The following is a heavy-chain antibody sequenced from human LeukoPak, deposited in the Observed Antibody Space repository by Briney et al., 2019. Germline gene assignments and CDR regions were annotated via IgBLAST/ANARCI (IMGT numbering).Heavy chain of an antibody. Sequence: PGGSLRLSCAASGFTFSSHWMPWVRQAPGKGLVWVSRINSDGRSISYADSVKGRFTISRDNAKNTLYLQMNSLRAEDTAVYYCARGPSGYYYTLDYWGQGTLVTVSS. CDR2: INSDGRSI. D-gene: IGHD3-22*01. CDR3: ARGPSGYYYTLDY. J-gene: IGHJ4*02. V-gene: IGHV3-74*01. CDR1: GFTFSSHW.